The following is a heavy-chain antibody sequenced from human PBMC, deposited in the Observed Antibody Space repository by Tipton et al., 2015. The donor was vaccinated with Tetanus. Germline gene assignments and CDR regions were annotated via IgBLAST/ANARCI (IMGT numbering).Heavy chain of an antibody. D-gene: IGHD2-15*01. V-gene: IGHV3-23*01. CDR3: ARTYCSGGSCYFDY. J-gene: IGHJ4*02. CDR2: ISGSGGST. Sequence: SLRLSCAASGFTFSSYAMSWVRQAPGKGLEWVSAISGSGGSTYYADSVKGRFTISRDNSKNTLYLQMNSLRAKDTAVYYCARTYCSGGSCYFDYWGQGTLVTVSS. CDR1: GFTFSSYA.